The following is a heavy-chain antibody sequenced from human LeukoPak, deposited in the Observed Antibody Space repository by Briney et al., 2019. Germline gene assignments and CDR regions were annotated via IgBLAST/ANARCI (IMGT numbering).Heavy chain of an antibody. CDR1: GFTFEDYN. J-gene: IGHJ4*02. CDR2: ITSTSKTT. Sequence: GGSLRLSCAASGFTFEDYNMNWVRQAPGKGLEWMSYITSTSKTTYYAGSVKGRFTVSRDNSKNTLYLQMNSLRAEDTAVYYCAKEPVLLWFGELLNRPLDYWGQGTLVTVSS. D-gene: IGHD3-10*01. V-gene: IGHV3-48*01. CDR3: AKEPVLLWFGELLNRPLDY.